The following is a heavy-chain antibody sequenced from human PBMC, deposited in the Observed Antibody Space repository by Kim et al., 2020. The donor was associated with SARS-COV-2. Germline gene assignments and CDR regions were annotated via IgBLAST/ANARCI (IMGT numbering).Heavy chain of an antibody. D-gene: IGHD1-1*01. Sequence: GGSLRLSCAVSGLTFSTTDMHWVRQAPGKGLEWIAYISRSGSAIVYADSVKGRFTISRDEAKNSIFLQMNSLRDEDTAVYYCARDRTAFDYWGQGTLVPVSS. J-gene: IGHJ4*02. CDR2: ISRSGSAI. CDR3: ARDRTAFDY. CDR1: GLTFSTTD. V-gene: IGHV3-48*02.